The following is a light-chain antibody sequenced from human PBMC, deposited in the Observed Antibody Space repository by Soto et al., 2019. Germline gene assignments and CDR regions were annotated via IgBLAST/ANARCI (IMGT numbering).Light chain of an antibody. CDR2: EVT. Sequence: QSALTQPPSASGSPGQSVTISCTGSSSDVGGYNYVSWYQHHPGKAPKLMIYEVTKRPSGVPDRFSGSKSGNTASLTVSGLQDEDEADYFCSSYAGSSVVFGGGTQLTVL. V-gene: IGLV2-8*01. CDR1: SSDVGGYNY. J-gene: IGLJ2*01. CDR3: SSYAGSSVV.